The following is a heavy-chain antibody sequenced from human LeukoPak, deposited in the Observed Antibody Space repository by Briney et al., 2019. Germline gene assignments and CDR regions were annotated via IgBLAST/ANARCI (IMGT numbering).Heavy chain of an antibody. CDR3: ARAPRGGYLDDY. V-gene: IGHV3-21*01. CDR2: ISSSSSYI. CDR1: GFTFSSYS. J-gene: IGHJ4*02. Sequence: GGSLRLSCAASGFTFSSYSMNWVRQAPGKGLEWVSSISSSSSYIYYADSVKGRFTISRDNAKNSLYLQMNSLRAEDTAVYYCARAPRGGYLDDYWGQGTLVTVSS. D-gene: IGHD1-1*01.